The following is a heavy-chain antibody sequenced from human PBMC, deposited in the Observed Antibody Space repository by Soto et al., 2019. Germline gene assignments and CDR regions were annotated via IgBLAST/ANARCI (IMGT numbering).Heavy chain of an antibody. CDR2: VYASGST. CDR3: AGDHLAVQRWYGLGV. Sequence: QVQLQESGPGLVKPSETLSLTCSVSGGSINSHFWSWIRQPAGKTLEWIGHVYASGSTRFNPSLKSRVTMSVDTSKNLFSLKLRSVTAADTAVYYCAGDHLAVQRWYGLGVWGQGTTVIVSS. CDR1: GGSINSHF. D-gene: IGHD1-1*01. J-gene: IGHJ6*02. V-gene: IGHV4-4*07.